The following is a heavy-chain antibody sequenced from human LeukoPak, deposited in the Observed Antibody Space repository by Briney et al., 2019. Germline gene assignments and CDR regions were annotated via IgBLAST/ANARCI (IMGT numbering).Heavy chain of an antibody. CDR2: IIPILGIA. V-gene: IGHV1-69*04. D-gene: IGHD5-18*01. Sequence: SVKVSCKASGGTLSSYAISWVRQAPGQGLEWMGRIIPILGIANYAQKFQGRVTITADKSTSTAYMELSSLRSEDTAVYYCARDLVDTASIYYFDYWGQGTLVTVSS. CDR1: GGTLSSYA. CDR3: ARDLVDTASIYYFDY. J-gene: IGHJ4*02.